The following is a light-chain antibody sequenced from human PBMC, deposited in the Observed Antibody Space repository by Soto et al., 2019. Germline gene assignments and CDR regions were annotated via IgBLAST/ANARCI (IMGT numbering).Light chain of an antibody. CDR2: AAS. Sequence: DIQMTQSPSSVSASVGDRVTITCRASQGISSCLAWYQQKPGKAPKLLLYAASSLQSGVPSRFSGSGSGTDFTLTISSLQPEDFATYYCQQANSFPWTFGQGTKVEIK. CDR1: QGISSC. CDR3: QQANSFPWT. J-gene: IGKJ1*01. V-gene: IGKV1-12*01.